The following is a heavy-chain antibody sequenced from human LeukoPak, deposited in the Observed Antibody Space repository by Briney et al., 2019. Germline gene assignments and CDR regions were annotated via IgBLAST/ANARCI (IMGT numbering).Heavy chain of an antibody. CDR3: AKGFSSSSSPGY. D-gene: IGHD6-6*01. CDR1: GFTFSSYA. CDR2: ISGSGGST. J-gene: IGHJ4*02. Sequence: GGSLRLSCAASGFTFSSYAMSWVRQAPGKGLEWVSAISGSGGSTYYADSVKGRFTISGDNSKNTLYLQMDSLRAEDTAVYYCAKGFSSSSSPGYWGQGTLVTVSS. V-gene: IGHV3-23*01.